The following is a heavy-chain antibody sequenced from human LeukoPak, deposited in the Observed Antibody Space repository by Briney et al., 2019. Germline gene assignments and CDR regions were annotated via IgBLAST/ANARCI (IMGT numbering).Heavy chain of an antibody. J-gene: IGHJ3*02. CDR1: GGSISSYY. V-gene: IGHV4-4*07. CDR2: TYTSGST. D-gene: IGHD6-19*01. Sequence: KSSETLSLTCTVSGGSISSYYWSWIRQPAGKGLEWIGRTYTSGSTNYNPSLKSRVTMSVDTSKNQFSLKLSSVTAADTAVYYCARDPGYSSGWYPGAFDIWGQGTMVTVSS. CDR3: ARDPGYSSGWYPGAFDI.